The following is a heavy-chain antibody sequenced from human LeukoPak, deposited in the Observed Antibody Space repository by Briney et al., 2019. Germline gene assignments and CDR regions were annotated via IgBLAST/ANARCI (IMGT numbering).Heavy chain of an antibody. Sequence: SETLSLTCTVSGGSISTYSWSWIRQPAGRRLEWIGRIYASAGTNYNPSLKSRVTMSVDTSRDQFSLKLNSVTAADTAVYFCARGGTTAGYYFDYWGQGALVTVSS. CDR1: GGSISTYS. V-gene: IGHV4-4*07. J-gene: IGHJ4*02. CDR3: ARGGTTAGYYFDY. CDR2: IYASAGT. D-gene: IGHD1-1*01.